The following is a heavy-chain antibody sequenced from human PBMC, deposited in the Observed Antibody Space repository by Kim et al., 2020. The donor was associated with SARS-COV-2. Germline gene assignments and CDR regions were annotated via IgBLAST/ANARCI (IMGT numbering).Heavy chain of an antibody. Sequence: GESLKISCKGSGYSFTSYWIGWVRQMPGKGLEWMGLIYPGDSDTRYSPSFQGQVTISADKSISTAYLQWSSLKASDTAMYYCARPFLTRFKGGGDCSTCGMDVWGQGTTVTVSS. CDR3: ARPFLTRFKGGGDCSTCGMDV. CDR2: IYPGDSDT. D-gene: IGHD2-21*02. J-gene: IGHJ6*02. CDR1: GYSFTSYW. V-gene: IGHV5-51*01.